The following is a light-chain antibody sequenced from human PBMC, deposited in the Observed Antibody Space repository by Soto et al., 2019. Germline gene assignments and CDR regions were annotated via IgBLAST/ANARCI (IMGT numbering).Light chain of an antibody. Sequence: SVLTQPASVSGSPGQSITISCTGTSSDVGSYNLVSWYQQHPGKAPKLMIYEGSKRPSGVSNRFSGSKSGNTASPTISGLQAVDEADYYCCSYAGSSTYVFGTGTKVTV. V-gene: IGLV2-23*01. CDR2: EGS. J-gene: IGLJ1*01. CDR3: CSYAGSSTYV. CDR1: SSDVGSYNL.